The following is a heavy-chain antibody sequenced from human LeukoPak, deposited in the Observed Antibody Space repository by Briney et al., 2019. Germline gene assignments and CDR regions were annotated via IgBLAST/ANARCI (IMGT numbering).Heavy chain of an antibody. V-gene: IGHV4-59*01. CDR3: ARSGGTILRHPTDY. D-gene: IGHD3-3*01. J-gene: IGHJ4*02. Sequence: SETLSLTCTVSGGSISSYYWSWIRQPPGKGLEWIGYIYYSGSTNYNPSLTSRVTISVDTSKNQFSLKLSSVTAADTAVYYCARSGGTILRHPTDYWGQGTLVTVSS. CDR2: IYYSGST. CDR1: GGSISSYY.